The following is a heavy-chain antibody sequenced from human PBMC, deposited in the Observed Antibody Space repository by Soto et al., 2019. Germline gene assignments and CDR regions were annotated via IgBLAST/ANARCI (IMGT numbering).Heavy chain of an antibody. CDR1: GFTFSSYA. Sequence: EVQLLESGGGLVQPGGSLRLSCAASGFTFSSYAMSWVRQAPGKGLEWVSAISGSGGSTYYADSVKGRFTISRDNSKNSLYLQITSLRAGDTAVYYSAKAYCGSPNCYRSPAYWGQGTLVTVSS. J-gene: IGHJ4*02. V-gene: IGHV3-23*01. CDR2: ISGSGGST. D-gene: IGHD2-2*02. CDR3: AKAYCGSPNCYRSPAY.